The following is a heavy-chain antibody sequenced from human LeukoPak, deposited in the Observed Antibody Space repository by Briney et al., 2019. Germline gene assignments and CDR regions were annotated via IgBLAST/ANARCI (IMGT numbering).Heavy chain of an antibody. D-gene: IGHD3-16*02. CDR2: INHSGST. Sequence: SETLSLTCAVYGGSFSGYYWSWNRQPPGKGLEWIGEINHSGSTNYNPSLKSRVTISVDTSKNQFSPKLSSVTAADTAVYYCARLRPNVWGSYRTLFDYWGQGTLVTVSS. CDR3: ARLRPNVWGSYRTLFDY. V-gene: IGHV4-34*01. CDR1: GGSFSGYY. J-gene: IGHJ4*02.